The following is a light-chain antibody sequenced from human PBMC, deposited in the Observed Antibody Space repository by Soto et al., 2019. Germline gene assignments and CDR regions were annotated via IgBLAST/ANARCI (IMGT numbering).Light chain of an antibody. J-gene: IGKJ4*01. CDR3: QQYSKWPLT. CDR1: QSVRSTY. Sequence: EILMTQSTFTLSVSPGERATLSWRASQSVRSTYLAWYQQKAGQSPRLLIYGASTRAAETPARFSGSGSETEFTLTISSLQSEDFAVYYCQQYSKWPLTFGGGTKVDIK. V-gene: IGKV3-15*01. CDR2: GAS.